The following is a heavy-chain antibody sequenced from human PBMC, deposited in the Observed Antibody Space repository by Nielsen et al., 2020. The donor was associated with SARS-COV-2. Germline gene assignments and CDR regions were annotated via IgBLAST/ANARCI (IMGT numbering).Heavy chain of an antibody. J-gene: IGHJ4*02. CDR3: ARDSPRGRDGYNYLDY. D-gene: IGHD5-24*01. CDR1: NDYIRSSDYY. CDR2: IYYSGST. V-gene: IGHV4-39*07. Sequence: SETLSLTCSVANDYIRSSDYYWGWIRQPPGQGLEWIGSIYYSGSTYYNPSLKSRVTISVDTSKNQFSLKLSSVTAADTAVYYCARDSPRGRDGYNYLDYWGQGTLVTVSS.